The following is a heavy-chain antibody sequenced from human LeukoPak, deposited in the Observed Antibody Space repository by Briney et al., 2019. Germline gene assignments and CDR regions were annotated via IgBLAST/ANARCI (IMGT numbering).Heavy chain of an antibody. D-gene: IGHD6-19*01. CDR3: ARDRRAVAGPGDY. V-gene: IGHV3-33*01. Sequence: GRSLRLSCAASGFTFSSYGMHWVRQAPGKGLEWVAVIWYDGSNKYYADSVKGRFTISRDNAKNSLYLQMNSLRAEDTAVYYCARDRRAVAGPGDYWGQGTLVTVSS. J-gene: IGHJ4*02. CDR2: IWYDGSNK. CDR1: GFTFSSYG.